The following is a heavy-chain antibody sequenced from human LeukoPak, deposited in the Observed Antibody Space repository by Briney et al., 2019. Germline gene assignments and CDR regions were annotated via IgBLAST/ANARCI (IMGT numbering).Heavy chain of an antibody. CDR3: ARVQGYYYASGSSYYFDY. CDR1: GFTFSSYW. J-gene: IGHJ4*02. D-gene: IGHD3-10*01. Sequence: GGSLRLSCAASGFTFSSYWMSWVRQAPGKGLEWVANIKQDGSEKYYVDSVKGRFTISRDKAKNSLYLQMNSLRAEDTAVYYCARVQGYYYASGSSYYFDYWGQGTLVTVSS. V-gene: IGHV3-7*01. CDR2: IKQDGSEK.